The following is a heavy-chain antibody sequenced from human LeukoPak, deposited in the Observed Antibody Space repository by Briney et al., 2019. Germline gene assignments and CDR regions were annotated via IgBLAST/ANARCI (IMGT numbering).Heavy chain of an antibody. D-gene: IGHD3-22*01. CDR3: ARDSHYYYDSSGYYLTLPFDY. Sequence: SGTLSLTCAVYGGSFSGYYWSWIRQPPGKGLEWIGEINHSGSTNYNPSLKSRVTISVDTSKNQFSLKLSSVTAADTAVYYCARDSHYYYDSSGYYLTLPFDYWGQGTLVTVSS. CDR1: GGSFSGYY. CDR2: INHSGST. J-gene: IGHJ4*02. V-gene: IGHV4-34*01.